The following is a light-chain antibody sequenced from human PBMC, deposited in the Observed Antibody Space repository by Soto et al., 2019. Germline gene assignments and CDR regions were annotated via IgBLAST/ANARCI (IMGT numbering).Light chain of an antibody. CDR3: QQRSDWPPT. J-gene: IGKJ1*01. V-gene: IGKV3-11*01. CDR2: DTS. CDR1: QDIDIS. Sequence: DIQMTQSPSTLSVSVGDRFTITCWASQDIDISLAWFQQRPGKAPRLLIYDTSNRATGIPARFSGSGSGTDFTLTISSLETEDFAVYYCQQRSDWPPTFGQGTKVDI.